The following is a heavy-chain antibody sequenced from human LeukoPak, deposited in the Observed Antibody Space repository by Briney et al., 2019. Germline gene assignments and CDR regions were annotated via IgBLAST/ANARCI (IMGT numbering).Heavy chain of an antibody. J-gene: IGHJ4*02. V-gene: IGHV3-73*01. CDR1: GFTFSGSA. Sequence: GGSLKLSCAASGFTFSGSAMHWVRQASGKGLEWVGRIRSKANSYATAYAASVKGRFTISRDDSKNTAYLQMNSLRAEDTAVYYCATDPKGLLGDYWGQGTLVTVSS. D-gene: IGHD3-16*01. CDR2: IRSKANSYAT. CDR3: ATDPKGLLGDY.